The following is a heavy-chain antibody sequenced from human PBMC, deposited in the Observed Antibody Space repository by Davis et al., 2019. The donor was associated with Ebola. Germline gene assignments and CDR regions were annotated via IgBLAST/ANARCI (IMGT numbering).Heavy chain of an antibody. D-gene: IGHD2-2*01. J-gene: IGHJ3*02. V-gene: IGHV2-70*04. CDR3: ARNLNHCSSTSCYGGAFDI. CDR1: GFSLSTSGMR. Sequence: SGPTLVKPPPTLTLTCTFSGFSLSTSGMRVSWIRQPPGKALEWLARIDWDDDKFYSTSLKTRLTISKDTSKHQVVLTMTNMDPVDTATYYCARNLNHCSSTSCYGGAFDIWGQGTMVTVSS. CDR2: IDWDDDK.